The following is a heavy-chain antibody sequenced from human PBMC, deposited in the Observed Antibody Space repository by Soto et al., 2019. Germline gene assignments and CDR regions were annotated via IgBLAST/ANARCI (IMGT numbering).Heavy chain of an antibody. D-gene: IGHD3-10*01. J-gene: IGHJ5*02. CDR3: AREDVVRGVNWFDP. CDR2: TYYRSRWYN. CDR1: GDSVSSNSAA. V-gene: IGHV6-1*01. Sequence: SQTLSLTCGISGDSVSSNSAAWNWIRQSPSRGLEWLGRTYYRSRWYNDYALSVKSRITINPDTSRNQFSLQLNSVSPEDTAVYYCAREDVVRGVNWFDPWGQGTLVTVS.